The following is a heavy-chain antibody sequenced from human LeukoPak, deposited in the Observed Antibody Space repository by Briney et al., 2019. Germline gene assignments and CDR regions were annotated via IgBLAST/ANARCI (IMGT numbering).Heavy chain of an antibody. CDR3: ARRRNYYDSSGYYFDS. V-gene: IGHV4-61*02. Sequence: SETLSLTCTVSGGSISSGSYYWSWVRQPAGNGLEWIGRICTSGSTNYNPSLKSRVTISVDTSKNQFSLKLSSVTAADTAVYYCARRRNYYDSSGYYFDSWGQGTLVTVSS. D-gene: IGHD3-22*01. CDR2: ICTSGST. CDR1: GGSISSGSYY. J-gene: IGHJ4*02.